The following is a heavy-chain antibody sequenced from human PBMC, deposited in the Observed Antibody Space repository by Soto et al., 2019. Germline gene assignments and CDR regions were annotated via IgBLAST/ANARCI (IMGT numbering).Heavy chain of an antibody. CDR1: GFTFSSNA. CDR3: PNPPGGPVIQH. D-gene: IGHD3-10*01. J-gene: IGHJ1*01. Sequence: GGSLRLSCAASGFTFSSNAMSWVRQAPGKGLEWVSAISGSGGSTYYADSVKGRFTISRDNSKNTLYLQMNSLRAEDTAVYYCPNPPGGPVIQHWGQGTLVTVYS. CDR2: ISGSGGST. V-gene: IGHV3-23*01.